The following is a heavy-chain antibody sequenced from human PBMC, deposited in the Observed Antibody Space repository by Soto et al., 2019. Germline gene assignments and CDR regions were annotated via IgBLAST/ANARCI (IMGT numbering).Heavy chain of an antibody. Sequence: QVQLQESGPGLVKPSQTLSLTCTVSGGSISSGGYYWSWIRQHPGKGLEWIGYIYYSGSTYYNPSLKSRVTISVDTSKNQFSLKLSSVTAADTAVYDCARSEGTYAPEPVLDWGQGNLVTVSS. CDR3: ARSEGTYAPEPVLD. J-gene: IGHJ1*01. V-gene: IGHV4-31*03. CDR1: GGSISSGGYY. D-gene: IGHD3-16*01. CDR2: IYYSGST.